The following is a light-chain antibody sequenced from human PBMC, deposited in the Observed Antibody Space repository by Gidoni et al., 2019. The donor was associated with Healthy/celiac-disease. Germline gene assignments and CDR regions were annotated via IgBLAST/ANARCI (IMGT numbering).Light chain of an antibody. CDR3: QVWDSSSDHVV. J-gene: IGLJ2*01. Sequence: SYVLTQPPSVSVAPGHTARITCGGNNIGSTSVHWYQQKPGQAPVLVVYDDRDRPSGDPERFSGSNSGNTATLTSSRVEAGDEADYYCQVWDSSSDHVVFGGGTKLTVL. CDR2: DDR. CDR1: NIGSTS. V-gene: IGLV3-21*02.